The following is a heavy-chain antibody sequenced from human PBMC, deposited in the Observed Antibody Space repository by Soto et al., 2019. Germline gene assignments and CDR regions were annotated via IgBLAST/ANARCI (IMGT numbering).Heavy chain of an antibody. CDR2: IYYSGST. D-gene: IGHD4-17*01. CDR1: GGSISSYY. V-gene: IGHV4-59*01. J-gene: IGHJ4*02. Sequence: SETLSLTCTVSGGSISSYYWSWIRQPPGKGLEWIGYIYYSGSTNYNPSLKSRVTISVDTSKNQFSLKLSSVTAADTAVYYCARVPSGDYGGYVWGQGTLVTVSS. CDR3: ARVPSGDYGGYV.